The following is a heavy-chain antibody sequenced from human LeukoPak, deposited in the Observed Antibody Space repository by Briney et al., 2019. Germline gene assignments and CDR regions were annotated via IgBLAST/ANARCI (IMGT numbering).Heavy chain of an antibody. CDR1: GFTFSTYS. J-gene: IGHJ4*02. CDR3: TRVFSNLLWFGTIDY. D-gene: IGHD3-10*01. Sequence: GGSLRLSCVDSGFTFSTYSMNWVRQAPGKGLEWVSSISSSSSYIYYGDSVKGRFTISRDNAKNSLYLQMNSLRAEDTAVYYCTRVFSNLLWFGTIDYWGQGTLVTVSS. CDR2: ISSSSSYI. V-gene: IGHV3-21*01.